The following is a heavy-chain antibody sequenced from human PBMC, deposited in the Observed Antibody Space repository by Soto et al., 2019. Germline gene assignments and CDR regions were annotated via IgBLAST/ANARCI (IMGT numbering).Heavy chain of an antibody. J-gene: IGHJ4*02. CDR2: ISGSGATT. CDR1: GVTFSSNA. CDR3: ANRDGSGYYARFDY. Sequence: GGSLRLSCAASGVTFSSNAMSWVRQAPGKGLEWVSVISGSGATTYYADSVKGRFTISRDNSKNTLFLQMNSLRAEDTAVYYCANRDGSGYYARFDYWGQGT. V-gene: IGHV3-23*01. D-gene: IGHD3-22*01.